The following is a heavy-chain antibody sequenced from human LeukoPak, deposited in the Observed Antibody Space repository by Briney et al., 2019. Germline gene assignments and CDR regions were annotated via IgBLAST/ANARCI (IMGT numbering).Heavy chain of an antibody. CDR1: GYTFTGYY. Sequence: GASVKVSCKASGYTFTGYYMHWVRQAPGQGLEWMGWINPDSGGTNFAQKFQGRVTMTRDTSISTAYMELSRLRSDDAAVYYCGRDFRDSLDYWGQGTLVTVSS. CDR3: GRDFRDSLDY. J-gene: IGHJ4*02. CDR2: INPDSGGT. V-gene: IGHV1-2*02.